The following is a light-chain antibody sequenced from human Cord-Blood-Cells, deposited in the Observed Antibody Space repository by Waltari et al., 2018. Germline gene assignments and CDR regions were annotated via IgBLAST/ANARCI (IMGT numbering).Light chain of an antibody. J-gene: IGLJ2*01. CDR3: SSYTSSSTLV. Sequence: QSALTQPASVSGSPGQSITISCTGTSSDVGGYNSVSWYQQHPGKAPKLRIYDVSNLPSGASKRFHDPKSVNAASLTISGLQAEGGADYFCSSYTSSSTLVFGGGSMLTV. CDR1: SSDVGGYNS. CDR2: DVS. V-gene: IGLV2-14*01.